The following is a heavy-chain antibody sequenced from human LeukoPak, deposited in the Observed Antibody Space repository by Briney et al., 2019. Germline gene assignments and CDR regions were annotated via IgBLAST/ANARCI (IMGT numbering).Heavy chain of an antibody. CDR3: ARGTMHLDY. CDR1: GYSFTGYY. J-gene: IGHJ4*02. CDR2: INPYSGDT. Sequence: ASVKVSCKTSGYSFTGYYLHWVRQAPGQGLEWMGWINPYSGDTIYAQKFQGRVTMTRDTSISTLYLELSRLTSDDTAVHFCARGTMHLDYWGQGTLVTVSS. V-gene: IGHV1-2*02. D-gene: IGHD5-24*01.